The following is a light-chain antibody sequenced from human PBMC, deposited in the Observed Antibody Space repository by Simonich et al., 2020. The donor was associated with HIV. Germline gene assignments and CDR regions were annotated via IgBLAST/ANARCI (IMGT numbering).Light chain of an antibody. CDR2: DVS. CDR3: CSYAGSSTWV. CDR1: SSDVGGYNY. J-gene: IGLJ3*02. V-gene: IGLV2-23*02. Sequence: QSALTQPASVSGSPGQSITLSCPGTSSDVGGYNYVSWYQQHPGKAPKLMIYDVSKRPSGVSNRFSGSKSGNTASLTISGLQAEDEADYYCCSYAGSSTWVFGGGTKLTVL.